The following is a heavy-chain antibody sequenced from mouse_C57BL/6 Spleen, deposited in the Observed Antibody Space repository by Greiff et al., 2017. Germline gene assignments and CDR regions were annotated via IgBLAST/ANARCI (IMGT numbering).Heavy chain of an antibody. CDR1: GYTFTSYW. Sequence: QVQLQQPGAELVKPGASVKVSCKASGYTFTSYWMHWVKQRPGQGLEWIGRIHPSDSDTNSNQKFKGKATLTLDKSSSTAYMQLSSLTSEDAAVYYCAIHDLVMGLGRKDAMDYWGQGTSVTVSS. J-gene: IGHJ4*01. D-gene: IGHD4-1*01. CDR2: IHPSDSDT. V-gene: IGHV1-74*01. CDR3: AIHDLVMGLGRKDAMDY.